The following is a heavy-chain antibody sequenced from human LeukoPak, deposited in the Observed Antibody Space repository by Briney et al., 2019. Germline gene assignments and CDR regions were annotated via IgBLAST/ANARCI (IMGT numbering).Heavy chain of an antibody. Sequence: GGSLRLSCTASGFTFGDYAVSWFRQAPGKGLEWVGFIRSKAYGGTTEYAASVKGRFSISRDDSKSIAYLQMSSLQTEDTGVYYCSRDWRAGTWPFDYWGQGTQVTVSS. CDR2: IRSKAYGGTT. CDR1: GFTFGDYA. J-gene: IGHJ4*02. V-gene: IGHV3-49*03. D-gene: IGHD6-19*01. CDR3: SRDWRAGTWPFDY.